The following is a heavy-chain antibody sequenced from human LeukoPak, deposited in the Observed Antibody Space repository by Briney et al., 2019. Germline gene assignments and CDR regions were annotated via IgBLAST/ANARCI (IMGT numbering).Heavy chain of an antibody. CDR2: ISGSGVST. CDR1: GFTFSTDG. D-gene: IGHD3-10*01. V-gene: IGHV3-23*01. CDR3: AKDPDTYVSGNYDY. Sequence: PGGSLRLSCAASGFTFSTDGMSWGRQAPGKGLEWVSAISGSGVSTYYPDSVKGRFTISRDNSKNNLYLQMNSLRVEDTAVYYCAKDPDTYVSGNYDYWGQGTLVTVSS. J-gene: IGHJ4*02.